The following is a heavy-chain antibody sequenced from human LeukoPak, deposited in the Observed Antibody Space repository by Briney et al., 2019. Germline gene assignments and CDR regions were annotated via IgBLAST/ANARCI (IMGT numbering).Heavy chain of an antibody. CDR2: IKQDGSDR. J-gene: IGHJ4*02. CDR1: GFTFRSYW. Sequence: GGSLRLSCAASGFTFRSYWMSWVRQAPGTGLEWVANIKQDGSDRNYVTSVRGRFTISRDNAESSLYLQMNSLRVEDTAVYYCVRNLAVAGTCFDSWGQGTLVTVSS. CDR3: VRNLAVAGTCFDS. D-gene: IGHD6-19*01. V-gene: IGHV3-7*03.